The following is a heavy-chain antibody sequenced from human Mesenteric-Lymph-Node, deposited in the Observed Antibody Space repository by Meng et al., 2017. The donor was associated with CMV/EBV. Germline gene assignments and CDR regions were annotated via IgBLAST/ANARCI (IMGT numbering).Heavy chain of an antibody. CDR1: GTFSSYA. V-gene: IGHV1-69*05. Sequence: GTFSSYAISWVRQAPGQGLEWMGGIIPIFGTANYAQKFQGRVTITTDESTSTAYMELSSLRSEDTAVYYCARGGGKGGYYCYGMDVWGQGTTVTVSS. CDR3: ARGGGKGGYYCYGMDV. D-gene: IGHD1-14*01. J-gene: IGHJ6*02. CDR2: IIPIFGTA.